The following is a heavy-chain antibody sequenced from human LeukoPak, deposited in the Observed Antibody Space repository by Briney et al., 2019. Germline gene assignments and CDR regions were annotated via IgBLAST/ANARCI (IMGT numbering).Heavy chain of an antibody. V-gene: IGHV5-51*01. CDR1: GSRFTSYW. J-gene: IGHJ4*02. Sequence: GESLKISCKGSGSRFTSYWIGWVRQMPGKGLEWMGIIYPGDSDTRYSPSFQGQVTISADKSINTAYLQWSSLKASDTAMYYCARSDSGSYFFFDYWGQGTLVTVSS. CDR2: IYPGDSDT. D-gene: IGHD1-26*01. CDR3: ARSDSGSYFFFDY.